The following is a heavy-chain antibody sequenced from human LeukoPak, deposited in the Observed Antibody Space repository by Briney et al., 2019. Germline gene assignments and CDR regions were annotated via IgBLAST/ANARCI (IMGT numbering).Heavy chain of an antibody. CDR2: ISSSSSYI. J-gene: IGHJ6*02. CDR3: ARDREIAAADGMDV. CDR1: GFTFSSYS. V-gene: IGHV3-21*01. D-gene: IGHD6-13*01. Sequence: PGGSLRLSCAASGFTFSSYSMNWVRQAPGKGLEWVSSISSSSSYIYYADSVKGRFTISRDNAKNSLYLQMNSLRAEDTAVYYCARDREIAAADGMDVWGQGTTVTVSS.